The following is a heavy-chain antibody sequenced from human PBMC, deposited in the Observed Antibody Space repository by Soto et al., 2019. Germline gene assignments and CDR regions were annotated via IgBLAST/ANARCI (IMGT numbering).Heavy chain of an antibody. Sequence: QVQLQQRGAGLLKPSETLSLTCAGYGGSFSGYYWSWIRQPPGRGLEWIGEINHSGSTNYNRSLKSRVTISVDTSQNQFSLKLSSVTAADTAVYYCARVMALYSYVDYWGQGTLVTVSS. V-gene: IGHV4-34*01. CDR1: GGSFSGYY. J-gene: IGHJ4*02. CDR2: INHSGST. CDR3: ARVMALYSYVDY. D-gene: IGHD5-18*01.